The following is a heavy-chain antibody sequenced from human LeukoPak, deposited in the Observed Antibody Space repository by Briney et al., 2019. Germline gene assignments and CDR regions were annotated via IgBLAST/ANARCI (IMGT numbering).Heavy chain of an antibody. CDR2: ISGSGGST. V-gene: IGHV3-23*01. D-gene: IGHD1-14*01. CDR3: TRTLKGGYFDY. Sequence: PGGSLRLSCAASGFTFSSYAMSWVRQAPGKGLEWVSAISGSGGSTYYADSVKGRFTISRDNSKNTLYLQMNNLKTEDTAVYYCTRTLKGGYFDYWGQGTLVTVSS. CDR1: GFTFSSYA. J-gene: IGHJ4*02.